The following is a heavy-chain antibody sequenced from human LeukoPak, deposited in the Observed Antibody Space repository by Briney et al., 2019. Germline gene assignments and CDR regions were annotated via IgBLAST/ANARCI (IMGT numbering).Heavy chain of an antibody. J-gene: IGHJ4*02. CDR2: INHSGST. CDR1: GGSFSGYY. D-gene: IGHD4-17*01. CDR3: ARGVDDYGDYYFDY. Sequence: SETLSLTCAVYGGSFSGYYWSWIRQPPGKGLEWIGEINHSGSTNYNPSLKSRVTISVDTSKNQFSLKLSSVTAADTAVYYCARGVDDYGDYYFDYWGQGTLVTVSS. V-gene: IGHV4-34*01.